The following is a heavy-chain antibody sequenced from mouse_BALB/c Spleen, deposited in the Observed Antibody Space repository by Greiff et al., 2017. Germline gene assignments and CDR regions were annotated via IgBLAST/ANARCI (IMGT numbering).Heavy chain of an antibody. J-gene: IGHJ1*01. CDR3: ARPGGYYWYFDV. Sequence: EVKLMESGGGLVQPGGSRKLSCAASGFTFSSFGMHWVRQAPEKGLEWVAYISSGSSTIYYADKVKGRFTISRDNPKNTLFLQMTSLRSEDTAMYYCARPGGYYWYFDVWGAGTTVTVSS. V-gene: IGHV5-17*02. CDR2: ISSGSSTI. D-gene: IGHD1-1*02. CDR1: GFTFSSFG.